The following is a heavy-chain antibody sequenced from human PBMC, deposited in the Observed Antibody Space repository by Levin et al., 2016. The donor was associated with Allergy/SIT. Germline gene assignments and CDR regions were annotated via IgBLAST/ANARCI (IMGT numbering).Heavy chain of an antibody. D-gene: IGHD2-2*03. CDR3: ARSGALGYCSSTSCSNHYYYYYMDV. CDR2: ISAYNGNT. Sequence: ASVKVSCKASGYTFTSYGISWVRQAPGQGLEWMGWISAYNGNTNYAQKLQGRVTMTTDTSTSTAYMELRSLRSDDTAVYYCARSGALGYCSSTSCSNHYYYYYMDVWGKGTTVTVSS. CDR1: GYTFTSYG. J-gene: IGHJ6*03. V-gene: IGHV1-18*04.